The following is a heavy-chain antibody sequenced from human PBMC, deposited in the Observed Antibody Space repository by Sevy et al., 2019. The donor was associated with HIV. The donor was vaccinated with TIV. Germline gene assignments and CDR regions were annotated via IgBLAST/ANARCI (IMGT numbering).Heavy chain of an antibody. CDR1: GFIFRDRY. CDR3: AGDFMPVASAGTGALGV. CDR2: IGCRRSEI. V-gene: IGHV3-11*05. D-gene: IGHD6-13*01. Sequence: GGSLRLSCVASGFIFRDRYMSWIRQAPGKGLEWVSFIGCRRSEINYADSVKGRFTVSRDNAKNSLYLQMNSLRAEDTAVYYCAGDFMPVASAGTGALGVWGQGTAVTASS. J-gene: IGHJ6*02.